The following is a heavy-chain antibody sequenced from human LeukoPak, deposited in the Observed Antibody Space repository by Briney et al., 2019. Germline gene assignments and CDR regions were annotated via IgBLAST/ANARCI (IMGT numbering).Heavy chain of an antibody. CDR2: INPKNGGT. D-gene: IGHD6-25*01. CDR1: GYNFAHN. J-gene: IGHJ4*02. V-gene: IGHV1-2*02. CDR3: VVSIQAAAIPAFDS. Sequence: ASVKVSCKASGYNFAHNIHWVRQAPGQGHEFMGWINPKNGGTKYAQNFQGRVTMSRDTSISTVYMELSSLGSDDTAVYYCVVSIQAAAIPAFDSWGQGTLVTVSS.